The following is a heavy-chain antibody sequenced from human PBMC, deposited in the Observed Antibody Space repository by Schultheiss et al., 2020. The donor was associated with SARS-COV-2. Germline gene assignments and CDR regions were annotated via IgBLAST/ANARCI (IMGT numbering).Heavy chain of an antibody. CDR2: IKQDGSEK. J-gene: IGHJ6*03. CDR3: ARGVSIAAAGTSFGYHYYMDV. V-gene: IGHV3-7*02. Sequence: GGSLRLSCAASGFTFSSYWMNWVRQAPGKGLEWVANIKQDGSEKYYVDSVKGRFTISRDNSKNTLYLQMNSLRAEDTAVYYCARGVSIAAAGTSFGYHYYMDVWGKGTTVTVSS. D-gene: IGHD6-13*01. CDR1: GFTFSSYW.